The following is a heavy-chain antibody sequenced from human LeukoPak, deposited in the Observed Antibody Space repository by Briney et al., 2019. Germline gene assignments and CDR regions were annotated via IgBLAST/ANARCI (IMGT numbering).Heavy chain of an antibody. Sequence: ASVKVPCKASGYTFTSFGINWVRQAPGQGLEWMGWISPYNGDTHYAQKFQGRLTMTTDTSTSAAYMDLMSLISDDTAVYYCARGGYYGSGSFPDYWGQGTLVTVSS. CDR3: ARGGYYGSGSFPDY. V-gene: IGHV1-18*01. CDR2: ISPYNGDT. J-gene: IGHJ4*02. D-gene: IGHD3-10*01. CDR1: GYTFTSFG.